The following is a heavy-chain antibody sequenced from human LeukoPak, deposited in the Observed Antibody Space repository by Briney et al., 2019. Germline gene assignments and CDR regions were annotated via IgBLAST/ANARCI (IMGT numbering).Heavy chain of an antibody. J-gene: IGHJ4*02. D-gene: IGHD3-9*01. Sequence: VASVKVSCKASGYTLTGYYMHWVRQAPGQGLEWMGRINPNSGGTNYAQKFQGRVTMTRDTSISTAYMELSRLRSDDTAVYYCARTVLRYFDWLPLIDYWGQGTLVTVSS. CDR2: INPNSGGT. CDR3: ARTVLRYFDWLPLIDY. V-gene: IGHV1-2*06. CDR1: GYTLTGYY.